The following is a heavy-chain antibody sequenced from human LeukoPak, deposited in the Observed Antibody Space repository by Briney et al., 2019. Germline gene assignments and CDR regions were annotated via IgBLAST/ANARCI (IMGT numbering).Heavy chain of an antibody. CDR2: IYHSGST. D-gene: IGHD1-7*01. Sequence: SGTLSLTCAVSGGSISSSHWWSWVRQPPGKGLEWIGEIYHSGSTNYNPSLKSRVTISVDKSKNQFSLKLSSVTAADTAVYYCARDQYNWNSGVGYNWFDPWGQGTLVTVSS. CDR3: ARDQYNWNSGVGYNWFDP. V-gene: IGHV4-4*02. CDR1: GGSISSSHW. J-gene: IGHJ5*02.